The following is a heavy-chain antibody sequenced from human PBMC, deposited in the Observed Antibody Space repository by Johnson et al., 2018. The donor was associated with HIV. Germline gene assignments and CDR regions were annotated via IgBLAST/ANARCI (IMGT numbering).Heavy chain of an antibody. CDR2: IKQDGSEK. CDR3: ASGSYYHYGYAFDI. CDR1: GFTFSSYW. J-gene: IGHJ3*02. D-gene: IGHD3-10*01. V-gene: IGHV3-7*01. Sequence: EVQLVESGGGLVQPGGSLRLSCAASGFTFSSYWMSWVRQAPGKGLEWVANIKQDGSEKYYVDSVKGRFTISRDNAKNSLYLQMNSLRAEDTAVYYCASGSYYHYGYAFDIWGQGTMVTVSS.